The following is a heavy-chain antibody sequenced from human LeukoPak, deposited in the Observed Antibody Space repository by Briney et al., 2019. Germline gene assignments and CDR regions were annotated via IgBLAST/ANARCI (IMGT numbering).Heavy chain of an antibody. D-gene: IGHD2-2*02. Sequence: SETLSLTCTVSGGSISSYYWSWIRQPAGKGLEWIGRIYTSGSTNYNPSLKSRVTMSVDTSKNQFSLKLSSVTAADTAVYYCARGHCSSTSCHNYFDYWGQGTLVTVSS. CDR3: ARGHCSSTSCHNYFDY. CDR1: GGSISSYY. J-gene: IGHJ4*02. CDR2: IYTSGST. V-gene: IGHV4-4*07.